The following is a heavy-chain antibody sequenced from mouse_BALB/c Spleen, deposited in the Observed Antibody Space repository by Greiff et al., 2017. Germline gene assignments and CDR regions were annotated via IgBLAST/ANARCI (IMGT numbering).Heavy chain of an antibody. Sequence: VQLQQSGPGLVAPSQSLSITCTVSGFSLTGYGVNWVRQPPGKGLEWLGMIWGDGSTDYNSALKSRLSISKDNSKSQVFLKMNSLQTDDTARYYCAREPHTYYYAMDYWGQGTSVTVSS. J-gene: IGHJ4*01. CDR3: AREPHTYYYAMDY. V-gene: IGHV2-6-7*01. D-gene: IGHD5-1-1*01. CDR2: IWGDGST. CDR1: GFSLTGYG.